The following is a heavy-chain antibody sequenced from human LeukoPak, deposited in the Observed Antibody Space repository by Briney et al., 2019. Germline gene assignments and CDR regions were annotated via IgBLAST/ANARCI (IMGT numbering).Heavy chain of an antibody. V-gene: IGHV1-46*01. CDR3: ARDHIIVVVAAAYAFDI. CDR2: INPSGGST. Sequence: GASVKVSCKASGYTFTSYYMHWVRQAPGQGPEWMGIINPSGGSTSYAQKFQGRVTMTRDTSTSTVYMELSSLRSEDTAVYYCARDHIIVVVAAAYAFDIWGQGIMDTVS. J-gene: IGHJ3*02. CDR1: GYTFTSYY. D-gene: IGHD2-15*01.